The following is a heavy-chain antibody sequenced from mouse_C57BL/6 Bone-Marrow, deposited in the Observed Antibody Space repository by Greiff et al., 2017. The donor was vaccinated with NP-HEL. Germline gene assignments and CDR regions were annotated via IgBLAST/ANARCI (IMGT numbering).Heavy chain of an antibody. CDR3: ATIYYGNYVGYFDV. D-gene: IGHD2-1*01. Sequence: EVQLVESVAELVRPGASVKLSCTASGFNIKNTYMHWVKQRPEQGLEWIGRIDPANGNTKYAPKFQGKATITADTSSNTAYLQLSSLTSEDTAIYYCATIYYGNYVGYFDVWGTGTTVTVSS. J-gene: IGHJ1*03. CDR2: IDPANGNT. V-gene: IGHV14-3*01. CDR1: GFNIKNTY.